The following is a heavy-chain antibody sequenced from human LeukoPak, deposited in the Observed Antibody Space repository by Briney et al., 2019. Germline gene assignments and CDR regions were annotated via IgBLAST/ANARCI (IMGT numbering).Heavy chain of an antibody. CDR2: MNPNRGNT. V-gene: IGHV1-8*01. CDR3: ASYGGTGSVDIVIVPAATRYYMDV. J-gene: IGHJ6*03. D-gene: IGHD2-2*03. CDR1: GYTFTSYD. Sequence: GASVTVSFKASGYTFTSYDINWVRQATGQGLEWMGWMNPNRGNTGDAQKFQGRVTMTRNTSISTAYMELSSLRSEDTAVYYCASYGGTGSVDIVIVPAATRYYMDVWGKGTTVTVSS.